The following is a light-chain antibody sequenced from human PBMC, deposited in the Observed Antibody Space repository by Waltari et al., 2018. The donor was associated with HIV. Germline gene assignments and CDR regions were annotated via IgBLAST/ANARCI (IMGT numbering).Light chain of an antibody. Sequence: SYVLTQPPSVSVAPGKTARITCGGNKIGTKSLHWYQQKPGQAPVLVIYYASDRPSGIPERFSGSNSGNSATLTIIRVEAGDEADYYCQVWDPSGDHLIFGGGTKLTVL. CDR3: QVWDPSGDHLI. CDR2: YAS. V-gene: IGLV3-21*04. J-gene: IGLJ2*01. CDR1: KIGTKS.